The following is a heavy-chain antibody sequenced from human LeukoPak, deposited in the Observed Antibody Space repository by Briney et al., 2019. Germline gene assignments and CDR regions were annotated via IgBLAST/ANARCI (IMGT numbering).Heavy chain of an antibody. CDR3: ARAPPDWECSNSICYTWYFDL. D-gene: IGHD2-2*02. Sequence: PGGSLRLSCAASGFMFSDYYMSWIRQAPGKGLEWVSYISPSGSTIFCADSVKGRFTISRDNAKNSLFLQMNNLGVEDTAVYYCARAPPDWECSNSICYTWYFDLWGRGTLVTVSS. CDR1: GFMFSDYY. J-gene: IGHJ2*01. V-gene: IGHV3-11*04. CDR2: ISPSGSTI.